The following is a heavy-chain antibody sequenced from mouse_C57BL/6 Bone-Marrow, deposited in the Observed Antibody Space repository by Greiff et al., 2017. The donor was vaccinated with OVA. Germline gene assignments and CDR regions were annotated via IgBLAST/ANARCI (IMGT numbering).Heavy chain of an antibody. Sequence: EVMLVESGGDLVKPGGSLKLSCAASGFTFSSYGMSWVRQTPDKRLEWVATISSGGSYTYYPDSVKGRFTISRDNANNTLYLQMSSLKSDDTAMDYCVRLLWLRRRAMDNWGQGTSVTVSS. CDR3: VRLLWLRRRAMDN. CDR1: GFTFSSYG. D-gene: IGHD2-2*01. V-gene: IGHV5-6*01. J-gene: IGHJ4*01. CDR2: ISSGGSYT.